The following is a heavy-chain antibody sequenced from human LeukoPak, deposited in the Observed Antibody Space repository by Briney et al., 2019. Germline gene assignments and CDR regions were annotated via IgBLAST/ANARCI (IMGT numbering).Heavy chain of an antibody. CDR1: GFTFSSYA. CDR3: ARDWARRGYSYGYNFDY. Sequence: GGSLRLSCAASGFTFSSYAMSWVRQAPGKGLEWVSAISGSGGSTYYADSVKGRFTISRDNSKNTLYLQMNSLRAEDTAVYYCARDWARRGYSYGYNFDYWGQGTLVTVSS. D-gene: IGHD5-18*01. CDR2: ISGSGGST. V-gene: IGHV3-23*01. J-gene: IGHJ4*02.